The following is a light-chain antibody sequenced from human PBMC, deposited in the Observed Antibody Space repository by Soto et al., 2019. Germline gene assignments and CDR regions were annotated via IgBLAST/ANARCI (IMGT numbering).Light chain of an antibody. CDR1: QSISSW. Sequence: DIQMTQSPSTLSASVGDKVTITCRASQSISSWLAWYQQKPVKAPKLLIYKASSLDTGVPSRFSGSGSGTEFTLTISSLQPDDFATYYCQQYNRTFGQGTKVEIK. J-gene: IGKJ1*01. CDR3: QQYNRT. CDR2: KAS. V-gene: IGKV1-5*03.